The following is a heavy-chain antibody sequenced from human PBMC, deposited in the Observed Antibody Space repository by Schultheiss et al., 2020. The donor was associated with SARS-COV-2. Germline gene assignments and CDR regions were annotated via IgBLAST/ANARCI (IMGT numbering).Heavy chain of an antibody. D-gene: IGHD5-12*01. J-gene: IGHJ4*02. Sequence: SQTLSLTCTVSGGSISSSSYYWGWIRQPPGKGLEWIGSIYYSGSTYYNPSLKSRVTISVDTSKNQFSLKLSSVTAADTAVYYCARATRMVATRPFDYWGQGTLVTVSS. CDR1: GGSISSSSYY. CDR2: IYYSGST. CDR3: ARATRMVATRPFDY. V-gene: IGHV4-39*07.